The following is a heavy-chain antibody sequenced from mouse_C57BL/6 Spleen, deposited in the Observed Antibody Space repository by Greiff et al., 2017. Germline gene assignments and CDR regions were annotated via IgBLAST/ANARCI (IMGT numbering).Heavy chain of an antibody. J-gene: IGHJ4*01. CDR2: IYPRSGNT. CDR1: GYTFTSYG. V-gene: IGHV1-81*01. CDR3: ARSYYGSSYGMDY. D-gene: IGHD1-1*01. Sequence: QVQLKQSGAELARPGASVKLSCKASGYTFTSYGISWVKQRTGQGLEWIGEIYPRSGNTYYNEKFKGKATLTADKSSSTAYMELRSLTSEDSAVYFCARSYYGSSYGMDYWGQGTSVTVSS.